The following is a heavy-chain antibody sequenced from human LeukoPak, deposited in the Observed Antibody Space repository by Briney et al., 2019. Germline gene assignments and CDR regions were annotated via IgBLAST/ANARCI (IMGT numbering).Heavy chain of an antibody. J-gene: IGHJ6*03. CDR3: ARDNRLFNYYYYYYMDV. D-gene: IGHD1-14*01. Sequence: SETLSLTCSVSGGYISSYYWSWIRQPAGKGLESIGHISTSGSTNYNPSLKSRVTMSVDTSKNQFSLKLSSVTAADTAVYYCARDNRLFNYYYYYYMDVWGKGTTVTVSS. CDR1: GGYISSYY. V-gene: IGHV4-4*07. CDR2: ISTSGST.